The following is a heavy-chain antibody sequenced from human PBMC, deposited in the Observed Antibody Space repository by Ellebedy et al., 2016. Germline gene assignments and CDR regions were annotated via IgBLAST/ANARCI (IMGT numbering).Heavy chain of an antibody. D-gene: IGHD3-22*01. V-gene: IGHV3-23*01. CDR3: AKDLFYDSFGPFDY. J-gene: IGHJ4*02. CDR1: GFTFSNYA. CDR2: ISGSGGST. Sequence: GGSLRLSCAASGFTFSNYAMSWVRPAPGKGLQWVAGISGSGGSTYYAASVKGRFTISRDTSKNTVNLQMNSLRVEDTAIYYCAKDLFYDSFGPFDYWGQGTLVTVSS.